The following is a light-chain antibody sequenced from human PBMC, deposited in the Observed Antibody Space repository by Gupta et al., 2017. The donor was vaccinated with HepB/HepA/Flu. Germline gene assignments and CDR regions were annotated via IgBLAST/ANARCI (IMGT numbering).Light chain of an antibody. CDR2: GKN. CDR3: NSRASSGNHLVV. Sequence: SSELTQDPAVSVALGQTVRITCQGDSLRSYYASWYQQKPGQAPVLVIYGKNNRPSGIPDRFAGSSSGNKASLTITGAQAEDEADYDCNSRASSGNHLVVFGGGTKLTVL. CDR1: SLRSYY. V-gene: IGLV3-19*01. J-gene: IGLJ2*01.